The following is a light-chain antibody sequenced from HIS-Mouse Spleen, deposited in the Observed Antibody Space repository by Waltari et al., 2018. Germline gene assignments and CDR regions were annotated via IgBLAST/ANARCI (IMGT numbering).Light chain of an antibody. CDR3: QQYYSYPYT. CDR1: RGITGY. CDR2: AAS. J-gene: IGKJ2*01. V-gene: IGKV1-8*01. Sequence: AIRMTQSPPPPLEPQGERATTTGRPSRGITGYLAWYQQKPGKAPKLLIYAASTLQSGVPSRFSGSGSGTDFTLTISCLQSEDFATYYCQQYYSYPYTFGQGTKLEIK.